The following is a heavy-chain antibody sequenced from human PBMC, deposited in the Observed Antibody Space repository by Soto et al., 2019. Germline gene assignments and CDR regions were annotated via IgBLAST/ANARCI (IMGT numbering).Heavy chain of an antibody. CDR2: ISYDGSNK. V-gene: IGHV3-30-3*01. CDR1: GFTFSTYA. Sequence: QVQLVESGGGVVQPGRSLRLSCAASGFTFSTYAIHWVRQAPGKGLEWVAVISYDGSNKYYADSVKGRFTISRDNSKNTLYLQMNSLRAEDTAVYYCARDLGWVEMATIRVPFDYWGQGTLVTVSS. CDR3: ARDLGWVEMATIRVPFDY. D-gene: IGHD5-12*01. J-gene: IGHJ4*02.